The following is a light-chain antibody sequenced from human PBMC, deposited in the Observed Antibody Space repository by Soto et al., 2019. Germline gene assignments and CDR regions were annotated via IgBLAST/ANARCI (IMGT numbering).Light chain of an antibody. Sequence: ALTQPASVSGSPGQSITISCTGTSSDVGGYNYVSWYQQHPGKAPKLMIYEVSNRPSGVSNRFSGSKSGNTASLTISGLQAEDEADYYCSSYTSSSTTYVFGTGTKVTVL. CDR3: SSYTSSSTTYV. V-gene: IGLV2-14*01. CDR1: SSDVGGYNY. J-gene: IGLJ1*01. CDR2: EVS.